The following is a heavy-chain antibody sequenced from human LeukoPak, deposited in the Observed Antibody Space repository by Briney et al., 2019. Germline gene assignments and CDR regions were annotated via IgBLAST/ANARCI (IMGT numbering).Heavy chain of an antibody. CDR3: ASVAGWNDGYFDY. CDR1: GGSISSYY. V-gene: IGHV4-59*01. J-gene: IGHJ4*02. CDR2: IYYSGST. Sequence: NASESLSLTCTVSGGSISSYYWSWIRQPPGKGLEWIGYIYYSGSTNYNPSLKSRVTISVDTSKNQFSLKLSSVTAADTAVYYCASVAGWNDGYFDYWGQGTLVTVSS. D-gene: IGHD1-1*01.